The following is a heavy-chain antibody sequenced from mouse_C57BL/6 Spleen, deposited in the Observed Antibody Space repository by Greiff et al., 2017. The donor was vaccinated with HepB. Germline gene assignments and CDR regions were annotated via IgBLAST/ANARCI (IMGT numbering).Heavy chain of an antibody. Sequence: VQLQQPGAELVKPGASVKMSCKASGYTFTSYWITWVKQRPGQGLEWIGDIFPGSGSTNYNEKFKSKATLTVDTSSSTAYMQLSSLTSEDSAVYCCAKEGYSNTYAMDYWGQGTSVTVSS. D-gene: IGHD2-5*01. CDR1: GYTFTSYW. J-gene: IGHJ4*01. CDR3: AKEGYSNTYAMDY. CDR2: IFPGSGST. V-gene: IGHV1-55*01.